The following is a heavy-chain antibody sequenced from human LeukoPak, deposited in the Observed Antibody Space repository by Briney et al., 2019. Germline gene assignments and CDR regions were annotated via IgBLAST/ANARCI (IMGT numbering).Heavy chain of an antibody. J-gene: IGHJ6*02. CDR2: INWNGGGT. Sequence: GGSLRLSCAATGFSFKDYGMHWVRQPPGKGLEWVSAINWNGGGTDYADSVKGRFTISRDNAKNSLYLQLSSLRPEDTALYYCVTHLTATNTYIFFGLDVWGQGTSVTVSS. CDR1: GFSFKDYG. D-gene: IGHD1-26*01. CDR3: VTHLTATNTYIFFGLDV. V-gene: IGHV3-20*04.